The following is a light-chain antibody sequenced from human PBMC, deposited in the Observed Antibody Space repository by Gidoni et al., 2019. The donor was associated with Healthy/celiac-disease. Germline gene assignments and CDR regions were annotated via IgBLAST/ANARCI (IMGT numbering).Light chain of an antibody. CDR1: QDISNY. CDR2: DAS. V-gene: IGKV1-33*01. Sequence: IQMTQSPSSLSASVGDRVSITCQASQDISNYLNWYQQKPGKAPKLLIYDASNLETGVPSRFSGSGSGTDFTCTISSLQPEDIATYYCQQYDNLPYTFGQETKLEIK. J-gene: IGKJ2*01. CDR3: QQYDNLPYT.